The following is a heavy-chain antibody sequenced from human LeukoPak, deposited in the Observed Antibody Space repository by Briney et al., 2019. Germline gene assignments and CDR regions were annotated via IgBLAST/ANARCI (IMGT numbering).Heavy chain of an antibody. J-gene: IGHJ4*02. CDR1: GFTFSSYW. CDR3: ARDSGATIFDY. V-gene: IGHV3-74*01. CDR2: INSDGSTT. Sequence: GGSLRLSCAAPGFTFSSYWMHWVRQAPGKGPVWVSRINSDGSTTSYADSVKGRFTISRDNAKNTLYLQMNSLRAEDTAVYYCARDSGATIFDYWGQGTLVTVSS. D-gene: IGHD1-26*01.